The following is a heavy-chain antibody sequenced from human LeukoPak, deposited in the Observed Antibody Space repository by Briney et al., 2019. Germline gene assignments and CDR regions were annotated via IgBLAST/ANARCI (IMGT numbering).Heavy chain of an antibody. J-gene: IGHJ3*02. D-gene: IGHD1-26*01. Sequence: ASVKVSCKASGYTFTGYYMHWVRQAPGQGLEWMGWINPNGGGTNYAQKFQGWVTMTRDTSISTAYMELSRLRSDDTAVYYCARDHSWELQGGNAFDIWGQGTMVTVSS. CDR1: GYTFTGYY. CDR2: INPNGGGT. V-gene: IGHV1-2*04. CDR3: ARDHSWELQGGNAFDI.